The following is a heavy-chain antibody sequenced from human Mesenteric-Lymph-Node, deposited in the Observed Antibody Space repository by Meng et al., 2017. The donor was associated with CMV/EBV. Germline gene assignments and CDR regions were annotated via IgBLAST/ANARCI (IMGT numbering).Heavy chain of an antibody. V-gene: IGHV3-48*03. CDR3: AVRGIGKAFDY. J-gene: IGHJ4*02. D-gene: IGHD1-26*01. Sequence: GESLKISCAASGFTFSSYEMNWVRQAPGKGLEWVSYISSSGSTIYYADSVRGRFTISRDNAKNSLYLQMNSLRAEDTAVYYRAVRGIGKAFDYWGQGTLVTVSS. CDR1: GFTFSSYE. CDR2: ISSSGSTI.